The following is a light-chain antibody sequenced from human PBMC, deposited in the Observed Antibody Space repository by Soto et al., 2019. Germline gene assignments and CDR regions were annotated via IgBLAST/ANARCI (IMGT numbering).Light chain of an antibody. J-gene: IGKJ4*01. V-gene: IGKV1-5*03. CDR2: KAS. Sequence: DIQMTQSPSTLSASVGDTVTITCRASQGISSWLAWYQQKPGKTPKLLLYKASSLESGVPSRFSGSGSGTEFTLTISSLQPDGFATYYWQKYNCYSLTFGGGTKVEIK. CDR1: QGISSW. CDR3: QKYNCYSLT.